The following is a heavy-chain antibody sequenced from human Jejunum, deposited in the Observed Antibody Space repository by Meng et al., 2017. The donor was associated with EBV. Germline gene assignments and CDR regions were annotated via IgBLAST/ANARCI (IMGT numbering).Heavy chain of an antibody. V-gene: IGHV1-18*01. CDR1: GYTFTRNG. CDR2: ISANSGDT. J-gene: IGHJ4*02. D-gene: IGHD4-11*01. CDR3: ARGVFYRFDS. Sequence: QVQLVQSGAEVKKPGASVKVSCKASGYTFTRNGISWVRQAPGQGLEWMGWISANSGDTSYAQKFQGRVTLTTDTSTSTAYMELRSLRSDDSAVYYCARGVFYRFDSWGQGTLVTVSS.